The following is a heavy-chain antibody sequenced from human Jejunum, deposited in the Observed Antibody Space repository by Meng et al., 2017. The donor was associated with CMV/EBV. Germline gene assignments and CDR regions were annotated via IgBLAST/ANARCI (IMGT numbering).Heavy chain of an antibody. Sequence: YGVSFRGYSWRWIRQSPGQGLEWIGQINHSGSASYNPSLRRRVTISEDTSKNQFSLRLTSVTAADTAIYYCARKYCGSSNCYPFDYWGQGELVTVSS. CDR1: GVSFRGYS. CDR3: ARKYCGSSNCYPFDY. J-gene: IGHJ4*02. D-gene: IGHD2-2*01. V-gene: IGHV4-34*01. CDR2: INHSGSA.